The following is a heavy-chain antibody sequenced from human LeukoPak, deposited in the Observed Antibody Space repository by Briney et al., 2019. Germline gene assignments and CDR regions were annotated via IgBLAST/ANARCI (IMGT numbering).Heavy chain of an antibody. CDR1: GYSFTSYW. J-gene: IGHJ4*02. CDR3: ARQDCSGGSCYSSSFDY. D-gene: IGHD2-15*01. V-gene: IGHV5-51*01. CDR2: IYPGDSDT. Sequence: GESLKISCKGSGYSFTSYWIGRVRQMPGKGLEWMGIIYPGDSDTRYSPSFQGQVTISADKSISTAYLQWSSLKASDTAMYYCARQDCSGGSCYSSSFDYWGQGTLVTVSS.